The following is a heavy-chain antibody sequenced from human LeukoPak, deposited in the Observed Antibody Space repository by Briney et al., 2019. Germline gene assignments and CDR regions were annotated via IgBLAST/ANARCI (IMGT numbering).Heavy chain of an antibody. V-gene: IGHV4-39*01. Sequence: SETLSLTCTVSGGSISGSSYYWGWIRQPPGKGLEWIGTIDYSGSTYYNPSLKSRVTISVDTSKNQFSLKLSSVTAADTAVYYCARHLPGSTNGVCQRCFDYWGQGTVVTVSS. CDR3: ARHLPGSTNGVCQRCFDY. CDR1: GGSISGSSYY. D-gene: IGHD2-8*01. CDR2: IDYSGST. J-gene: IGHJ4*02.